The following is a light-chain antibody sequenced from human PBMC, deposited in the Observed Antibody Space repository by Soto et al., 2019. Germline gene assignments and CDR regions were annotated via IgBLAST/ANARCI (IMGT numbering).Light chain of an antibody. CDR2: KAS. CDR1: HLISSW. J-gene: IGKJ1*01. CDR3: QHYNSSSEA. Sequence: DIEMTQSPSTLSASVGDRVTITCRASHLISSWLAWYQQKTGKAPKLLIYKASTLKSGVPSRFRGSGSRTEFTLPISSLQPDDFSTYYCQHYNSSSEAFGQGTKVDIK. V-gene: IGKV1-5*03.